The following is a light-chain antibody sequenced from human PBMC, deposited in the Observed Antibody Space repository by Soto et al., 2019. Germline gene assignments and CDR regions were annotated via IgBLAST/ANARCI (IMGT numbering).Light chain of an antibody. CDR3: QQYVTSPEWT. J-gene: IGKJ1*01. Sequence: EIVLTQSPGTLSLSPGEGATLSCRASQSVSSSYLAWYQQKPGQAPRLLIYGASSRATGIPDRFSGSGSGTDFTITISRLEPEDFAVYYCQQYVTSPEWTFGQGTKVEIK. CDR1: QSVSSSY. CDR2: GAS. V-gene: IGKV3-20*01.